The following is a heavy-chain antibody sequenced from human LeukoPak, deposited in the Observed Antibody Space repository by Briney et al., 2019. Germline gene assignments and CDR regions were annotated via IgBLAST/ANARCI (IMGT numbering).Heavy chain of an antibody. CDR2: NTGGSGAK. D-gene: IGHD6-19*01. CDR3: AKDTPLTTYTSGWSSNPFDY. CDR1: GFTFSNFA. V-gene: IGHV3-23*01. Sequence: PGGSLRLSCTASGFTFSNFAMSWVRQAPGKGLEWVSTNTGGSGAKYYADSVKGRFTIFRDNSKDTLYLQMHSLRAEDTAVYFCAKDTPLTTYTSGWSSNPFDYWGQGTLVAVSS. J-gene: IGHJ4*02.